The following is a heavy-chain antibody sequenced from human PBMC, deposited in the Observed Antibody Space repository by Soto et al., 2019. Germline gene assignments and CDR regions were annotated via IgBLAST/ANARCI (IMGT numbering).Heavy chain of an antibody. Sequence: GGSLRLSCAASGFTFSSYSMNWVRQAPGKGLEWVSSISSSSSYIYYADSVKGRFTISRDNAKNSLYLQMDSLRAGDTAVYYCSRFQQYYYYYMDVWGKGTTVTVSS. V-gene: IGHV3-21*01. CDR2: ISSSSSYI. J-gene: IGHJ6*03. D-gene: IGHD6-13*01. CDR1: GFTFSSYS. CDR3: SRFQQYYYYYMDV.